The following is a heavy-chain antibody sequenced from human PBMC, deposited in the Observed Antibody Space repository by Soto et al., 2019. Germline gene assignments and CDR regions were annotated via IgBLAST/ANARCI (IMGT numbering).Heavy chain of an antibody. CDR2: MWHDGSVQ. CDR3: SRRPWDPPRCAMYV. J-gene: IGHJ6*02. D-gene: IGHD1-26*01. CDR1: GFTFSSYA. Sequence: HLVESGGGVVQPGRSLRLSCAASGFTFSSYAMHWVRQAPGKGLERVAVMWHDGSVQKYAESVKGRFTITRVNPYNTLFLQMNSLRVEYTAVYYLSRRPWDPPRCAMYVWGQGTTVIVSS. V-gene: IGHV3-33*01.